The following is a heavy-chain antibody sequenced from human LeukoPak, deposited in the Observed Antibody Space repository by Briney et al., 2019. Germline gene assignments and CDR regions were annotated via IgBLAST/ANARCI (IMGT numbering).Heavy chain of an antibody. CDR3: ARHPTDYNVATILDAFDI. V-gene: IGHV5-51*01. Sequence: GESLKISCKGSGYSFTSYWIGWVRQMPGKGLEWMGIIYPGDSDTRYSPSFQGQVTISADKSISTAYLQWSSLKASDTAMYYCARHPTDYNVATILDAFDIWGQGTMVTVSS. CDR1: GYSFTSYW. J-gene: IGHJ3*02. D-gene: IGHD5-12*01. CDR2: IYPGDSDT.